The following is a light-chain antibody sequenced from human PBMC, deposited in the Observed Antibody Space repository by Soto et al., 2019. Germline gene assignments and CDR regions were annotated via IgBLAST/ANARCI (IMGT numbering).Light chain of an antibody. CDR2: GNS. Sequence: QSVLTQPPSVSGAPGQRVTISCTGSSSNIGAGYDVHWYQQLPGTAPKLLIYGNSNRPSGVPDRFSGSKSGTSASLAITGLQAEDEADYYCQSYDSSLNWVFGGATKLTVL. CDR1: SSNIGAGYD. V-gene: IGLV1-40*01. J-gene: IGLJ3*02. CDR3: QSYDSSLNWV.